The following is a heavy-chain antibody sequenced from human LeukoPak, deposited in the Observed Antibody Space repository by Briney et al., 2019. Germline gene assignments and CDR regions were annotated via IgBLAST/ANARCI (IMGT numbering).Heavy chain of an antibody. V-gene: IGHV4-38-2*02. CDR2: IYHTGST. J-gene: IGHJ4*02. CDR3: ARDNQTSGWGPHYFTY. CDR1: GYSVSSGYY. Sequence: PSETLSLTCTVSGYSVSSGYYWAWIRQPPGKGLGWIGSIYHTGSTYYNPSLKSRVTLSVDTSKNQFSLNLSSMTAADTAVYYCARDNQTSGWGPHYFTYWGQGILVTVSS. D-gene: IGHD6-19*01.